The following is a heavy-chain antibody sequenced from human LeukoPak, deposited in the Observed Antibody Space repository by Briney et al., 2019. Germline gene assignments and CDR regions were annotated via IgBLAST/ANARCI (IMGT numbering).Heavy chain of an antibody. CDR2: MNPNSGNT. CDR1: GYTFTSHD. D-gene: IGHD2-2*01. CDR3: ARGAPMPYCSSTSCYAANYYYYMDV. Sequence: GASVKVSCKASGYTFTSHDINWVRQATGQGLEWMGWMNPNSGNTGYAQKFQGRVTMTRNTSISTAYMELSSLRSEDTAVYYCARGAPMPYCSSTSCYAANYYYYMDVWGKGTTVTASS. V-gene: IGHV1-8*01. J-gene: IGHJ6*03.